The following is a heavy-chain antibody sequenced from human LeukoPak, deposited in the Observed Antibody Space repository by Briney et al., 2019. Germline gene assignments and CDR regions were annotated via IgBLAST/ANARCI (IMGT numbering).Heavy chain of an antibody. Sequence: SGGSLGLSCAASGFTFSSYAMSWVRQAPGKGLEWVSAISGSGGSTYYADSVKGRFTISRDNSKNTLYLQMNSLRAEDTAVYYCAKEGFGELLSPAYFDYWGQGTLVTVSS. V-gene: IGHV3-23*01. D-gene: IGHD3-10*01. CDR1: GFTFSSYA. CDR3: AKEGFGELLSPAYFDY. CDR2: ISGSGGST. J-gene: IGHJ4*02.